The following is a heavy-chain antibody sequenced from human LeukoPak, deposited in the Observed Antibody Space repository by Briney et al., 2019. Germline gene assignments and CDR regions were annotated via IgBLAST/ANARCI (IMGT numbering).Heavy chain of an antibody. J-gene: IGHJ4*02. CDR2: FDPEDGET. Sequence: ASVKVSCKVSGYTLTELSMHWVRQAPGKGLEWMGGFDPEDGETIYAQKFQGRVTMTTDTSTSTAYMELRSLRSDDTAVYYCARRYYYGSGSYYDYWGQGTLVTVSS. V-gene: IGHV1-24*01. CDR1: GYTLTELS. CDR3: ARRYYYGSGSYYDY. D-gene: IGHD3-10*01.